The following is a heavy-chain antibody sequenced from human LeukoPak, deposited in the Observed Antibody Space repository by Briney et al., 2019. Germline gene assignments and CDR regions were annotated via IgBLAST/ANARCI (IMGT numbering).Heavy chain of an antibody. D-gene: IGHD3-22*01. CDR1: GGSISSGDYY. CDR3: ARGYYDSSGSRYFQH. J-gene: IGHJ1*01. CDR2: IYYSGST. V-gene: IGHV4-30-4*01. Sequence: SQTLSLTCTVSGGSISSGDYYWSWIRQPPGTGLEWIGYIYYSGSTYYNPSLKSRVTISVDTSKNQFSLKLSSVTAADTAVYYCARGYYDSSGSRYFQHWGQGTLVTVSS.